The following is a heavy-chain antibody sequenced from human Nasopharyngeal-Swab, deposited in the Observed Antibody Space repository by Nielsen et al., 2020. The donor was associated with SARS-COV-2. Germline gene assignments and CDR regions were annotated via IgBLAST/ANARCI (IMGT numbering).Heavy chain of an antibody. D-gene: IGHD3-10*01. CDR2: IIPIFGTA. J-gene: IGHJ6*02. V-gene: IGHV1-69*13. CDR3: ARIMVRGVIISGYYYGMDV. CDR1: GGTFSSYA. Sequence: SVKVSCKASGGTFSSYAISWVRQAPGQGLEWMGGIIPIFGTANYAQKFQGRVTITADEFTSTAYMELSSLRSEDTAVYYCARIMVRGVIISGYYYGMDVWGQGTTVTVSS.